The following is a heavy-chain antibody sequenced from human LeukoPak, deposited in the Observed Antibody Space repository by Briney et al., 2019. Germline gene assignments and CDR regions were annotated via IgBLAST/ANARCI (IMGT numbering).Heavy chain of an antibody. J-gene: IGHJ4*02. V-gene: IGHV1-2*02. Sequence: ASVKVSCKASGYTFTDSYMQWVRQAPGQGLEWMGWINLKNGGTGYAQKFQGRVTMTRDTSFTTAYMELSRLRSDDTAMYYCAKSPRGSNWEILYFDSWGQGALVTVSS. CDR3: AKSPRGSNWEILYFDS. CDR2: INLKNGGT. CDR1: GYTFTDSY. D-gene: IGHD6-13*01.